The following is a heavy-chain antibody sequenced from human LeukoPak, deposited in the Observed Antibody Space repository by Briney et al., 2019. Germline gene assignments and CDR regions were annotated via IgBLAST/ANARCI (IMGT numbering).Heavy chain of an antibody. CDR2: ISGSGGST. CDR3: AAYYYDSSGYPESDAFDI. CDR1: GFTFSSYA. V-gene: IGHV3-23*01. Sequence: GGSLRLSCAASGFTFSSYAMSWVRQAPGKGLEWVSAISGSGGSTYYADSVKGRFTISRDSSKNTLYLQMNSLRAEDTAVYYCAAYYYDSSGYPESDAFDIWGQGTMVTVSS. D-gene: IGHD3-22*01. J-gene: IGHJ3*02.